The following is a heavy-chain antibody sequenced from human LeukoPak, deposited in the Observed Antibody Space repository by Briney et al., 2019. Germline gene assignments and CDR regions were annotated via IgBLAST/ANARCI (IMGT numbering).Heavy chain of an antibody. Sequence: SQTLSLTCAVSGGSTSSGDYYWSWIRQPPGKGLEWIGYIYYSGSTYYNPSLKSRVTISVDTSKNQFSLKLSSVTAADTAVYYCASTVTENFQHWGQGTLVTVSS. J-gene: IGHJ1*01. D-gene: IGHD4-17*01. V-gene: IGHV4-30-4*01. CDR2: IYYSGST. CDR3: ASTVTENFQH. CDR1: GGSTSSGDYY.